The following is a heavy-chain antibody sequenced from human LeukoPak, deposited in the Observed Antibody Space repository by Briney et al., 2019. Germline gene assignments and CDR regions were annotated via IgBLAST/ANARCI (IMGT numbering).Heavy chain of an antibody. CDR3: ARDSLRTALYYMDV. V-gene: IGHV3-30*04. CDR1: GFTFSSYA. Sequence: GGTLRLSCAASGFTFSSYAIHWVRQAPGKGLEWVALISYDGSNKYYGESVKGRFTISRDQSKNTLYLQMNSLRTEDTAVYYCARDSLRTALYYMDVWGKGTTVTVSS. CDR2: ISYDGSNK. J-gene: IGHJ6*03.